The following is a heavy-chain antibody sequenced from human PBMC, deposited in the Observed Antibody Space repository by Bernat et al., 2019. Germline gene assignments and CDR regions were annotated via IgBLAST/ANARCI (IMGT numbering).Heavy chain of an antibody. CDR3: ARGHDYYGSSGYPAAFDI. CDR2: IYSGGST. CDR1: GFTVSSNY. Sequence: EVQLVESGGGLVQPGGSLRLSCAASGFTVSSNYMSWVRQAPGKGLEWVSVIYSGGSTYYADSVKGRFTISRDNSKNTLYLQMNSLRAEDTAVYYCARGHDYYGSSGYPAAFDIWGQGTIVNVSS. D-gene: IGHD3-22*01. V-gene: IGHV3-66*01. J-gene: IGHJ3*02.